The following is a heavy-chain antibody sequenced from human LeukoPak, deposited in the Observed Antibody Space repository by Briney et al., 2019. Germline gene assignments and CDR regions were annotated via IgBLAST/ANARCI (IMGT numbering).Heavy chain of an antibody. Sequence: GGSLRLSCAASGFTFSSYSMNWVRQAPGKGLEWVSYISSSSSTIYYPDSVKGRLTISRDNAKNSLYLRMNSLRAEDTAVYYCAKSASRITIFGVLSPWGQGTLVTVSS. CDR3: AKSASRITIFGVLSP. V-gene: IGHV3-48*01. D-gene: IGHD3-3*01. CDR2: ISSSSSTI. J-gene: IGHJ5*02. CDR1: GFTFSSYS.